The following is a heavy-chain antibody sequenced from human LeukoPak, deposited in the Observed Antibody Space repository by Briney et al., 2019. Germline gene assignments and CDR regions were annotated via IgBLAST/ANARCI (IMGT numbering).Heavy chain of an antibody. CDR2: INHSGST. Sequence: SETLSLTCSVSGVSISSTRYFWGWIRQPQGKGLEWIGEINHSGSTNYNPSLKSRVTISVDTSKNQFSLKLSSVTAADTAVYYCARDRPRSVGWFDPWGQGTLVTVSS. D-gene: IGHD4-23*01. CDR1: GVSISSTRYF. CDR3: ARDRPRSVGWFDP. V-gene: IGHV4-39*07. J-gene: IGHJ5*02.